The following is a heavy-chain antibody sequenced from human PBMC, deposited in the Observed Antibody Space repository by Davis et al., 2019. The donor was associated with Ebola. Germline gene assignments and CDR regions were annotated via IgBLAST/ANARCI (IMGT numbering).Heavy chain of an antibody. CDR2: ITNGGSTN. Sequence: GGSLRLSCIASGFSFNSYTMNWVRQAPGKGLEWLSYITNGGSTNSYADSVKGRFTVSRDNAKNSLFLQMSSLRAEDTAIYYCARVKCGSASCVNGDSFDPWGQGTLVTVSS. CDR3: ARVKCGSASCVNGDSFDP. D-gene: IGHD2-2*01. J-gene: IGHJ5*02. CDR1: GFSFNSYT. V-gene: IGHV3-48*01.